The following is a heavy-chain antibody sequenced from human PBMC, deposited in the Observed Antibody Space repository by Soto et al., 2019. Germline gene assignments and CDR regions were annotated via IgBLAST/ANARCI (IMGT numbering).Heavy chain of an antibody. CDR3: ARPIQYYFDTSAQSAWLDL. Sequence: ASVKVSCKASGYTFTSYAMHWVRQAPGQRLEWMGWINAGNGNTKYSQKFQGRVTITRDTSASTAYMELSSLRSEDTAVYYCARPIQYYFDTSAQSAWLDLWGQRTLVTVSS. V-gene: IGHV1-3*01. CDR1: GYTFTSYA. D-gene: IGHD3-22*01. CDR2: INAGNGNT. J-gene: IGHJ5*02.